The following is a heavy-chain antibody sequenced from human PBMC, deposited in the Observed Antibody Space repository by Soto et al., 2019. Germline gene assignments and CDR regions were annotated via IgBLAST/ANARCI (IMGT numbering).Heavy chain of an antibody. V-gene: IGHV1-3*01. CDR1: GYTFTTYV. J-gene: IGHJ6*02. Sequence: ASVKVSCKASGYTFTTYVMHWVRQAPGQRLEWMGWLNAGNDNTEYSQKLQGRVTITRDTSASTVYMELSSLSSEDAAVYYCARVGQNYYGMDVWGQGTTVTVSS. CDR3: ARVGQNYYGMDV. D-gene: IGHD3-3*01. CDR2: LNAGNDNT.